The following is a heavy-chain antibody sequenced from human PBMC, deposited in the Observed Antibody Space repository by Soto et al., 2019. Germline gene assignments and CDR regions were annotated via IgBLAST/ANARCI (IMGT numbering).Heavy chain of an antibody. J-gene: IGHJ4*02. D-gene: IGHD6-19*01. V-gene: IGHV1-2*02. CDR3: ARPPGYISDLYYVDL. CDR1: GYTFIDYY. CDR2: ISPKSGGT. Sequence: QVQLVQSGAEVKKPGASVKVSCEASGYTFIDYYMHWVRQAPGQGFEWMGRISPKSGGTNYAQKFQGRVTMTWDTSLKTAYMELRSLSSEDTAVYYCARPPGYISDLYYVDLWGQGALVTVSS.